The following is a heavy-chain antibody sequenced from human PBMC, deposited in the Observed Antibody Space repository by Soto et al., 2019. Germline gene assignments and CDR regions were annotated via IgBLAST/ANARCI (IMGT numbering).Heavy chain of an antibody. V-gene: IGHV4-59*08. CDR2: IYYSGST. CDR3: ARRYGPGFDY. Sequence: PSETLSLTCTVSGGSISSYYWSWIRQPPGKGLEWIGYIYYSGSTNYNPSLKSRVTISVDTSKNHFSLKLSSVTAADTAVYYCARRYGPGFDYWGQGTLVTVSS. CDR1: GGSISSYY. D-gene: IGHD4-17*01. J-gene: IGHJ4*02.